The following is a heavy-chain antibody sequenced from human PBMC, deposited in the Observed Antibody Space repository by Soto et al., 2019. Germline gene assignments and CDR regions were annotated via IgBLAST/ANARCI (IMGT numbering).Heavy chain of an antibody. Sequence: QLQLQESGPGLVKPSETLSLTCTVSGGSISSSSYYWGWIRQPPGKGLEWIGSIYYSGSTYYNPSLKRRFTISVDTSKNQFSLKLSSVTAADTAVYYCARSYSGWYQECYFDYWGQGTLVTVSS. D-gene: IGHD6-19*01. CDR1: GGSISSSSYY. V-gene: IGHV4-39*01. J-gene: IGHJ4*02. CDR2: IYYSGST. CDR3: ARSYSGWYQECYFDY.